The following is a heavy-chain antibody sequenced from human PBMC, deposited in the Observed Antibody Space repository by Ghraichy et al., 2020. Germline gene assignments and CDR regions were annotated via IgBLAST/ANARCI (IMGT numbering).Heavy chain of an antibody. J-gene: IGHJ4*02. Sequence: SETLSLTCTVSGGSISSSSYYWGWIRQPPGKGLEWIGSIYYSGSTYYNPSLKSRVTISVDTSKNQFSLKLSSVTAADTAVYYCAVIQSFLGRDFDYWGQGTLVTVSS. D-gene: IGHD7-27*01. CDR2: IYYSGST. CDR1: GGSISSSSYY. V-gene: IGHV4-39*01. CDR3: AVIQSFLGRDFDY.